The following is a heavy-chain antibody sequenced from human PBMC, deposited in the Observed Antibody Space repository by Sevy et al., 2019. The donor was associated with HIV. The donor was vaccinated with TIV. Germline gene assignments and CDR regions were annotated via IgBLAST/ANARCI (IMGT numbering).Heavy chain of an antibody. Sequence: SETLSLTCTVSGGSISSYYWSWIRQPPGKGLEWIGNIYYSGSTNYNPPLKSRVTISVDTSKNQFSLSLSSVTAADTAVYYCARDQVGDSSSWSYDYYGMDVRGQGTTVTVSS. CDR3: ARDQVGDSSSWSYDYYGMDV. V-gene: IGHV4-59*01. CDR1: GGSISSYY. CDR2: IYYSGST. J-gene: IGHJ6*02. D-gene: IGHD6-13*01.